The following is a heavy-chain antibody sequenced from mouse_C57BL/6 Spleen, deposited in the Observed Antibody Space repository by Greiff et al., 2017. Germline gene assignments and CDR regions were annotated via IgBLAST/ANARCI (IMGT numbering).Heavy chain of an antibody. Sequence: QVQLKQSGPELVKPGASVKISCKASGYPFTDYYINWVKQRPGKGLEWIGWIYPGSGNTKYNEKFKGKATLTVDTSSSTAYMQLSSLTTDDAAVYSSARDYGCDDGYYAMDYWGQGTSVTVSS. CDR3: ARDYGCDDGYYAMDY. D-gene: IGHD2-2*01. CDR2: IYPGSGNT. V-gene: IGHV1-84*01. CDR1: GYPFTDYY. J-gene: IGHJ4*01.